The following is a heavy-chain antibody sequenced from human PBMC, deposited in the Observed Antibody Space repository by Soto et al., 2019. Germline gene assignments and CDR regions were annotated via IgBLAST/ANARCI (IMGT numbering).Heavy chain of an antibody. CDR3: ARDNSGYDKYNWFDP. Sequence: GASVKVSCKASGYTFTGYYMHWVRQAPGQGLEWMGWINPNSGGTNYAQKFQGRVTMTRDTSISTAYMELSRLRSDDTAVYYCARDNSGYDKYNWFDPWGQGTLVTVSS. J-gene: IGHJ5*02. V-gene: IGHV1-2*02. CDR2: INPNSGGT. CDR1: GYTFTGYY. D-gene: IGHD5-12*01.